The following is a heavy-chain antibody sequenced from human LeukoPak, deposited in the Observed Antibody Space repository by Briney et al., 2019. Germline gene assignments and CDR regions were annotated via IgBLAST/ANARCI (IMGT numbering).Heavy chain of an antibody. D-gene: IGHD3-10*01. Sequence: PSETLSLTCAVYGGSFSGYYWSWIRQPPGKGLEWIGEINHSGSTNYNPSLKSRVTISVDTSKNQFSLKLSSVTAADTAVYYCARGTALLWFGARFDCWGQGTLVTVSS. CDR1: GGSFSGYY. CDR3: ARGTALLWFGARFDC. V-gene: IGHV4-34*01. CDR2: INHSGST. J-gene: IGHJ4*02.